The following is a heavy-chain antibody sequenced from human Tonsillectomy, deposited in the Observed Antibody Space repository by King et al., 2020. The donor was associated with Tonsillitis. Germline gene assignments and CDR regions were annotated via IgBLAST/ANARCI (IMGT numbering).Heavy chain of an antibody. D-gene: IGHD5-24*01. Sequence: QLVQSGAEVKKPGSSVKVSCKVSGGTFSSYPYNWVRQAPGQGLEWMGGIIPVYGPTNYAQNFQGRVTITADDSTSTAYMELSSLIFEDTAIYYCARLGDGYNYDYWGQGTLVTVSS. CDR1: GGTFSSYP. V-gene: IGHV1-69*12. CDR3: ARLGDGYNYDY. CDR2: IIPVYGPT. J-gene: IGHJ4*02.